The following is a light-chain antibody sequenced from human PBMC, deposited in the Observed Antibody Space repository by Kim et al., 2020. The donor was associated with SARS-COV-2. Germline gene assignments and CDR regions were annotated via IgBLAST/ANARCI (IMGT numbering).Light chain of an antibody. CDR3: QAWDSSTASYV. V-gene: IGLV3-1*01. Sequence: PGEKTSITCSGEKLGDKYACWYQQKPDQSPVLVIYQDSKRPSGIPERFSGSNSGNTATLTISGTQAMDEADYYCQAWDSSTASYVFGTGTKVTVL. CDR2: QDS. CDR1: KLGDKY. J-gene: IGLJ1*01.